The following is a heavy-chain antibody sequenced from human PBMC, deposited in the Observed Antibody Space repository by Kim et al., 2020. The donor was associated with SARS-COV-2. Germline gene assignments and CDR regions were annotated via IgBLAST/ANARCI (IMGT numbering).Heavy chain of an antibody. CDR2: INHSGST. CDR1: GGSFSGYY. V-gene: IGHV4-34*01. CDR3: ARGAGDP. Sequence: SETLSLTCAVYGGSFSGYYWSWIRQPPGKGLEWIGEINHSGSTNYNPSLKSRVTISVDTSKNQFSLKLSSVTAADTAVYYCARGAGDPWGQGTLVTVSS. J-gene: IGHJ5*02.